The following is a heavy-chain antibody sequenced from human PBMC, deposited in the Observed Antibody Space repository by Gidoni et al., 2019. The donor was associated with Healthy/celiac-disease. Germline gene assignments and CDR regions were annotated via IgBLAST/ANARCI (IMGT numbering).Heavy chain of an antibody. J-gene: IGHJ4*02. CDR2: IKSETDGGTT. D-gene: IGHD3-16*02. CDR1: GFIFSNDW. V-gene: IGHV3-15*01. CDR3: TTDKGLMITFGGVIVDF. Sequence: EVQLVESGGGLVKPGGSLRLSCAASGFIFSNDWLRWVRQAPGKGLEWVGRIKSETDGGTTDYAAPVKGRFTISRDDSKNTLYLQMNRLKTEDTAVYYCTTDKGLMITFGGVIVDFWGQGTLVTVSS.